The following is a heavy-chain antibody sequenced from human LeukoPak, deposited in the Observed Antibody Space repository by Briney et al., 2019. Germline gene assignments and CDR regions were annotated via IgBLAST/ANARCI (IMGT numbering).Heavy chain of an antibody. V-gene: IGHV3-23*01. D-gene: IGHD1-26*01. J-gene: IGHJ4*02. CDR3: AKDKGSGTYPPY. CDR1: GFTFSSFA. CDR2: ISGSGGST. Sequence: GGSLRLSCAASGFTFSSFALSWVRQGPGKGLEWVSGISGSGGSTYYADSVKGRFTISRDNSNNRLYLQMNSLRAEDTAVYYCAKDKGSGTYPPYWGQGTLVTVSS.